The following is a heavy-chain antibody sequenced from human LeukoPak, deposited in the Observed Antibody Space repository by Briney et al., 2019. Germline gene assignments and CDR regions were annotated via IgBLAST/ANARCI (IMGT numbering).Heavy chain of an antibody. CDR3: ARGSSRYCSGGSCSYFDY. CDR2: INHSGST. Sequence: KSSETLSLTCAVYGGSFSGYYWSWIRQPPGKGLEWIGEINHSGSTNYNPSLKSRVTISVDTSKNQFSLKLSSVTAADTAVYYCARGSSRYCSGGSCSYFDYWGQGTLVTVSS. CDR1: GGSFSGYY. J-gene: IGHJ4*02. D-gene: IGHD2-15*01. V-gene: IGHV4-34*01.